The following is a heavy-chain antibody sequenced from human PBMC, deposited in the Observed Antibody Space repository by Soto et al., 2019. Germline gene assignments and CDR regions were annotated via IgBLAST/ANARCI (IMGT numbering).Heavy chain of an antibody. Sequence: EASVKVSCKASGGTFSSYAISWVRQAPGQGLEWMGGIIPIFGTANYAQKFQGRVTITADESTSTAYMELSSLRSEDTAVYYCARDRRYSYGFSYWGQGTLVTVSS. D-gene: IGHD5-18*01. CDR1: GGTFSSYA. V-gene: IGHV1-69*13. J-gene: IGHJ4*02. CDR3: ARDRRYSYGFSY. CDR2: IIPIFGTA.